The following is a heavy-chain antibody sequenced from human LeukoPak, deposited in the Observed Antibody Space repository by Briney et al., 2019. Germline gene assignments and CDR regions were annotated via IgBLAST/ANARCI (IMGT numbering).Heavy chain of an antibody. CDR3: ARDKGLVGATGSCDY. Sequence: GGSLRLSCAASGFTFDDYAMHWVRQAPGKGLEWVSGISSNGGTIDYADSVKGRFTMSRDNAKNSLYLQMNSLRAEDTAVYYCARDKGLVGATGSCDYWGQGTLVTVSS. CDR2: ISSNGGTI. V-gene: IGHV3-9*01. D-gene: IGHD1-26*01. CDR1: GFTFDDYA. J-gene: IGHJ4*02.